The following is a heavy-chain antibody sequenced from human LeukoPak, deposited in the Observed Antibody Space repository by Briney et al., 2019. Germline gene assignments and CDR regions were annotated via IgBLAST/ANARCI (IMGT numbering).Heavy chain of an antibody. CDR1: GFTFSSYG. J-gene: IGHJ4*02. Sequence: GGSLRLSCAASGFTFSSYGMSWVRQAPGKGLEWVSAISGSGGSTYYADSVKGRFTISRDNSKNTLYLQMNSLRAEDTAVYYCARGVGIETAGRPYSYYFDQWGPGTLVAVSS. CDR2: ISGSGGST. V-gene: IGHV3-23*01. CDR3: ARGVGIETAGRPYSYYFDQ. D-gene: IGHD6-13*01.